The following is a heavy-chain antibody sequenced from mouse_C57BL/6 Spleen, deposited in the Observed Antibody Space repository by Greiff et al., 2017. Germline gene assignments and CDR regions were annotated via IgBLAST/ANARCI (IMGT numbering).Heavy chain of an antibody. CDR1: GFNIKDDY. Sequence: VQLQQSGAELVRPGASVKLSCTASGFNIKDDYMHWVKQRPEQGLEWIGWIDPENGDTEYASKFQGKATITADTSSNTAYLQLSSLTSEDTAVYYCTTRYYGNYDYWGQGTTLTVSS. CDR3: TTRYYGNYDY. D-gene: IGHD2-1*01. J-gene: IGHJ2*01. CDR2: IDPENGDT. V-gene: IGHV14-4*01.